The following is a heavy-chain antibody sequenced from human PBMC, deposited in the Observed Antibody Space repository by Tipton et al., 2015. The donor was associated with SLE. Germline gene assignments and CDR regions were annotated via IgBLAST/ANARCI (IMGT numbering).Heavy chain of an antibody. D-gene: IGHD1-26*01. Sequence: TLSLTCTVSGDSITSFNHYWGWIRQPPGRRLEYLASLYHSGDTYYNPSLRSRLTISMDTSKNQFSLRLRSVTAADTAVYYRVRINSGASRLFDYWGQGMLVAVSS. CDR3: VRINSGASRLFDY. CDR2: LYHSGDT. CDR1: GDSITSFNHY. J-gene: IGHJ4*02. V-gene: IGHV4-39*07.